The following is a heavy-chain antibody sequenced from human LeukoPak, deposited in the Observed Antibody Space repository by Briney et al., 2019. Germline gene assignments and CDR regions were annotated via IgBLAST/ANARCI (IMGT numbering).Heavy chain of an antibody. Sequence: PSETLSLTCTVSGGSISSSSYYWGWIRQPPGKGLEWIGSIYYSGSTYYNPSLKSRVTISVDTSKNQFSLKLSSVTAADTAVYYCARGTWFGELFFDYWGQGTLVTVSS. J-gene: IGHJ4*02. CDR3: ARGTWFGELFFDY. CDR2: IYYSGST. V-gene: IGHV4-39*07. CDR1: GGSISSSSYY. D-gene: IGHD3-10*01.